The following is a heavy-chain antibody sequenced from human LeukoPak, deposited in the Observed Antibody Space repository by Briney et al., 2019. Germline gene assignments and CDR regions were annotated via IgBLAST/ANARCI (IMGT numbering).Heavy chain of an antibody. CDR1: GFTFSSYG. CDR3: AKDLYLTGYSFDY. J-gene: IGHJ4*02. D-gene: IGHD3-9*01. V-gene: IGHV3-30*18. Sequence: GRSLRLSCAASGFTFSSYGMHWVRQAPGKGLEWVAAISYDGSNKYYADSVKGRFTISRDNSKNTLYLQMNSLRAEDTAVYYCAKDLYLTGYSFDYWGQGTLVTVSS. CDR2: ISYDGSNK.